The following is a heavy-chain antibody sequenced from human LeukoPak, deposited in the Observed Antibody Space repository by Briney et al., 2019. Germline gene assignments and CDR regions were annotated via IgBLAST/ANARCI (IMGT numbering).Heavy chain of an antibody. CDR1: GLTFSSYE. V-gene: IGHV3-48*03. J-gene: IGHJ4*02. Sequence: GGSLRLSCAASGLTFSSYEMNWVRQAPGKGLEWASYISSSGSTIYYADSVKGRFTISRDNAKNSLYLQMNSLRAEDTAVYYCARDGTYYYDSSGYGGDYWGQGTLVTVSS. D-gene: IGHD3-22*01. CDR3: ARDGTYYYDSSGYGGDY. CDR2: ISSSGSTI.